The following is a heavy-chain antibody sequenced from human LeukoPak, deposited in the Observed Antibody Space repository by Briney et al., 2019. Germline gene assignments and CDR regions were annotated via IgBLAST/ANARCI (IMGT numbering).Heavy chain of an antibody. Sequence: SETLSLTCAVYGGSFSGYYWSWIRQPPGKGLEWIGEINHSGSTNYNPSLKSRVTISVDTSKNQFSLKLSSVTAADTAVYYCANSWGSIDYWGQGTLVTVSS. CDR3: ANSWGSIDY. J-gene: IGHJ4*02. V-gene: IGHV4-34*01. D-gene: IGHD7-27*01. CDR2: INHSGST. CDR1: GGSFSGYY.